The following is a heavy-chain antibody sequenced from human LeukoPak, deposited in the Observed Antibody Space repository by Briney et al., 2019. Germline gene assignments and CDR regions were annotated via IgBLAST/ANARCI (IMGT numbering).Heavy chain of an antibody. CDR2: IIPIFGTA. V-gene: IGHV1-69*13. CDR1: GGTLSSYA. D-gene: IGHD3-10*01. CDR3: ARALYGSGSYYRNYYYYMDV. J-gene: IGHJ6*03. Sequence: ASVKVSCKASGGTLSSYAISWVRQAPGQGLEWMGGIIPIFGTANYAQKFQGRVTITADESTSTAYMELSSLRSEDTAVYYCARALYGSGSYYRNYYYYMDVWGKGTTVTVSS.